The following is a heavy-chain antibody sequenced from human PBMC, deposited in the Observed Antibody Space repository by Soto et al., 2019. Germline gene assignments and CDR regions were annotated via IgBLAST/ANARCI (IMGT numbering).Heavy chain of an antibody. Sequence: EVQLVESGGGLVKPGGSLGLACVASGFTFSNAWMSWVRQAPGKGLEWIGRIRSKIDGGTTDYAAPVKGRFTISRDDSKNTLYLQMDSLKTEDTALYYSTTDRQGATGHYNWGQGTLVTVST. CDR3: TTDRQGATGHYN. CDR2: IRSKIDGGTT. CDR1: GFTFSNAW. V-gene: IGHV3-15*01. J-gene: IGHJ4*02. D-gene: IGHD3-22*01.